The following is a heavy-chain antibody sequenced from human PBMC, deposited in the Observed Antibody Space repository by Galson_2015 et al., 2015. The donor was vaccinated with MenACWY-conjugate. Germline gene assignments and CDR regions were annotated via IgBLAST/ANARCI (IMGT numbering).Heavy chain of an antibody. J-gene: IGHJ3*02. Sequence: SLRLSCAASGFSFSGSWMSWVRQAPGKGLEWVANIKQDASEKYYVDSVKGRFAISRDDAKTSLYLQMNSLGAEDTAVYYCARGPRYGAFDIWCQGTMVTVSS. CDR1: GFSFSGSW. CDR2: IKQDASEK. CDR3: ARGPRYGAFDI. V-gene: IGHV3-7*03. D-gene: IGHD4-17*01.